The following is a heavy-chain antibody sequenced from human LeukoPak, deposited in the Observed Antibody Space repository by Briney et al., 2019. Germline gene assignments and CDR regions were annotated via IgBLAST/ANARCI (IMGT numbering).Heavy chain of an antibody. CDR1: GFTVSNNY. Sequence: PGGSLRLSCAASGFTVSNNYMSWVRQAPGEGLEWVSIIYSGGNTYYADSVEGRFTISRDNSKNTLYPQMNSLRPEDTAVYYCARVAYGDYFHFYYYMDVWGTGTTVTVS. D-gene: IGHD4-17*01. CDR3: ARVAYGDYFHFYYYMDV. V-gene: IGHV3-66*02. CDR2: IYSGGNT. J-gene: IGHJ6*03.